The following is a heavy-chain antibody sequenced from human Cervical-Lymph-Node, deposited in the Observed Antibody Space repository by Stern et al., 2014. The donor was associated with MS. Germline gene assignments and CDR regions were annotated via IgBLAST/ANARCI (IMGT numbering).Heavy chain of an antibody. CDR1: GYTLTELS. CDR3: ATDRADFRSGYSAPTKGYGLDV. Sequence: QVQLVESGAEVKKPGASVKVSCKVSGYTLTELSMHWVRQAPGKGLEWMGGFDRENGETIYAQKFQGRVTMTRDTSTDTAYMDLSILRSEDTAVYYCATDRADFRSGYSAPTKGYGLDVWGQGTTVTVSS. CDR2: FDRENGET. V-gene: IGHV1-24*01. J-gene: IGHJ6*02. D-gene: IGHD3-3*01.